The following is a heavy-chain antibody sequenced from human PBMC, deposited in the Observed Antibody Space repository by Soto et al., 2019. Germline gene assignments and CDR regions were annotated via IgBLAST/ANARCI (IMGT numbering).Heavy chain of an antibody. J-gene: IGHJ6*03. CDR1: GYTFTSYG. D-gene: IGHD1-1*01. CDR3: ARDLQLERLPRGYYYYMDV. V-gene: IGHV1-18*01. Sequence: ASVKVSCKASGYTFTSYGISWVRQAPGQGLEWMGWISAYNGNTNYAQKLQGRVTMTTDTSTSTAYMELRSLRSDDTAVYYCARDLQLERLPRGYYYYMDVWGKGTTVTVSS. CDR2: ISAYNGNT.